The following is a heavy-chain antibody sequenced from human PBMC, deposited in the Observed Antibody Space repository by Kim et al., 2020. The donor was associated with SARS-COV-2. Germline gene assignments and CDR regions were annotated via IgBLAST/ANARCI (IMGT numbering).Heavy chain of an antibody. CDR1: GFTFSSYA. D-gene: IGHD1-26*01. Sequence: GGSLRLSCAASGFTFSSYAMHWVRQAPGKGLEWVAVISYDGSNKYYADSVKGRFTISRDNSKNTLYLQMNSLRAEDTAVYYCARDSGSYSTHFQHWGQGTLVTVSS. J-gene: IGHJ1*01. CDR3: ARDSGSYSTHFQH. CDR2: ISYDGSNK. V-gene: IGHV3-30*04.